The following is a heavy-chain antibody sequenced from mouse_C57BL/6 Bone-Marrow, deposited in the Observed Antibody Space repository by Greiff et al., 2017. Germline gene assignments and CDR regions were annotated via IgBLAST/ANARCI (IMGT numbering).Heavy chain of an antibody. CDR1: GFTFTDYY. J-gene: IGHJ1*03. V-gene: IGHV1-36*01. CDR2: VYPYNGGT. Sequence: SGPVLVKPGPSVKISCKASGFTFTDYYMHWVKQSHGKSLEWIGLVYPYNGGTSYNQKFKGKATLTVDTSSSTAYMELNSLTSEDSAVYSCAREYRCLPFWYFDVWGTGTTVTVSS. CDR3: AREYRCLPFWYFDV. D-gene: IGHD2-14*01.